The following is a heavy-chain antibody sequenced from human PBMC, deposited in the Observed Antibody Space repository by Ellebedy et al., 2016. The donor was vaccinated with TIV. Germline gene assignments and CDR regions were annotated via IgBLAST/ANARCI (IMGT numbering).Heavy chain of an antibody. CDR1: GFTFSSYG. J-gene: IGHJ6*02. CDR3: ARDLGYSYGHYGMDV. V-gene: IGHV3-33*08. Sequence: GESLKISCAASGFTFSSYGMHWVRQAPGKGLEWVAVIWYDGSNKYYADSVKGRFTISRDNSKNTLYLQMNSLRAEDTAVYCCARDLGYSYGHYGMDVWGQGTTVTVSS. D-gene: IGHD5-18*01. CDR2: IWYDGSNK.